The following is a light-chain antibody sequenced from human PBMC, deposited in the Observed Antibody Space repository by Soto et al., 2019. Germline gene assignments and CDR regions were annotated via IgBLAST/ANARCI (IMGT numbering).Light chain of an antibody. CDR2: DAS. V-gene: IGKV1-5*01. CDR3: QQYNSYSWT. CDR1: QSIGSW. Sequence: DIQMTQSPSTLSASVGDRVTITCRASQSIGSWLAWYQQKPGKAPKFLIYDASNLESGVPSRFSGSESGTEFTLTISSLQPDDFATYYCQQYNSYSWTFGQGTKVETK. J-gene: IGKJ1*01.